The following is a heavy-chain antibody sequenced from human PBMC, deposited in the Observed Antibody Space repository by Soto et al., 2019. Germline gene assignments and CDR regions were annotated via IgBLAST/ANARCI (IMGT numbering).Heavy chain of an antibody. Sequence: PGMSLKLSCAASGLTSRSHAMAWVRQAQGKGLEWLSSISESSSNTYYADSVKGRFTISKDNSKNMLYLQMNSLRDEDTAVYYCSKKPNGFDSWGQGT. V-gene: IGHV3-23*01. CDR2: ISESSSNT. J-gene: IGHJ5*01. CDR3: SKKPNGFDS. CDR1: GLTSRSHA.